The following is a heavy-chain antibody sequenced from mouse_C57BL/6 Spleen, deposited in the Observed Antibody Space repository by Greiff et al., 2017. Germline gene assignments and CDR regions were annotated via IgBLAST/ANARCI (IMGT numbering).Heavy chain of an antibody. CDR3: ARYGSYDYYAMDY. CDR2: IRNKANGYTT. Sequence: EVKLVESGGGLVQPGGSLSLSCAASGFTFTDYYMSWVRQPPGKALEWLGFIRNKANGYTTEYSASVKGRFTISRDNSQSILYLQMNALRAEDSATYYCARYGSYDYYAMDYWGQGTSVTVSS. CDR1: GFTFTDYY. J-gene: IGHJ4*01. V-gene: IGHV7-3*01. D-gene: IGHD1-1*02.